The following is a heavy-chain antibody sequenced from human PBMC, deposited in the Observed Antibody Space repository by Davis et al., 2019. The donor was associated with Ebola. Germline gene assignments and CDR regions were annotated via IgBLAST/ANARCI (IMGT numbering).Heavy chain of an antibody. CDR3: AKTRSNWWNDALEI. J-gene: IGHJ3*02. V-gene: IGHV3-30*18. D-gene: IGHD2-8*02. CDR2: ISPDGSDK. CDR1: GFTFSSYW. Sequence: GESLKISCAASGFTFSSYWMSWVRQAPGKVMEWVAVISPDGSDKNYADSGKGRFTISRDNSKNTLDLQMNSLRPEDTAVYYCAKTRSNWWNDALEIWGRGTMVIVSS.